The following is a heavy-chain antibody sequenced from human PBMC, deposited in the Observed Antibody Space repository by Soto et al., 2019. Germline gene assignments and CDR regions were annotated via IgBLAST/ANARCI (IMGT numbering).Heavy chain of an antibody. CDR3: ARDIRGYSRAFDY. CDR1: GGSVSGGSYY. Sequence: PSETLSLTCTVSGGSVSGGSYYWTWIRQPPGKGLDWIGYTYYSGSTTYNPSLKSRVTISIDTSKNQFSLKLTSATAADTAVYYCARDIRGYSRAFDYWGQGALVTVSS. CDR2: TYYSGST. V-gene: IGHV4-61*01. J-gene: IGHJ4*02. D-gene: IGHD5-18*01.